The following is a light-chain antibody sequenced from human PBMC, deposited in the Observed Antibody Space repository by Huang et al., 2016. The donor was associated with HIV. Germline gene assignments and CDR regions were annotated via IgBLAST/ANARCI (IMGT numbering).Light chain of an antibody. V-gene: IGKV3-20*01. Sequence: EIVLTQSPGSLSLSPGDRATLSCRASQYVADAYVAWYQNIPGQSPRLLIYGASRRAPGIPDRFSGSGCSTDFNLTISRLEPEDFAVYYCQQCGDSTWTFGQGTKVEVK. CDR2: GAS. CDR3: QQCGDSTWT. CDR1: QYVADAY. J-gene: IGKJ1*01.